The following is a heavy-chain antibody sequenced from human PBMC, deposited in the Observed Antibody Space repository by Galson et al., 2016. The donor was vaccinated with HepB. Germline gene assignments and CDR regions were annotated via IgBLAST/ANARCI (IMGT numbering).Heavy chain of an antibody. D-gene: IGHD2/OR15-2a*01. Sequence: SLRLSCAASGFRFSEHYMDWVRQAPGKGLEWVGRSRNKVNSYTTDSAASVKGRFTISRDDSKNPLYLQMNSLKTEDTALYYCARHSGKYSGGFDIWGQGTMVTVSS. CDR2: SRNKVNSYTT. CDR1: GFRFSEHY. J-gene: IGHJ3*02. CDR3: ARHSGKYSGGFDI. V-gene: IGHV3-72*01.